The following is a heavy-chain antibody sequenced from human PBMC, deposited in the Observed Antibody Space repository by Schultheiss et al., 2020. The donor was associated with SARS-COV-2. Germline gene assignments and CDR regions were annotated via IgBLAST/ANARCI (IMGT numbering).Heavy chain of an antibody. CDR2: ISGSGGST. CDR3: ARIPPHVLLFRGGAFDI. J-gene: IGHJ3*02. V-gene: IGHV3-23*01. CDR1: GFTFSSYA. D-gene: IGHD3-10*01. Sequence: GESLKISCAASGFTFSSYAMSWVRQAPGKGLEWVSGISGSGGSTYYADSVKGRFTISRDNAKNSLYLQMNSLRAEDTAVYYCARIPPHVLLFRGGAFDIWGQGTMVTVSS.